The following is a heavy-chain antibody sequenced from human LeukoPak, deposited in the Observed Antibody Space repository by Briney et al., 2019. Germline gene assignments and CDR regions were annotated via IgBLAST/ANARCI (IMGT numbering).Heavy chain of an antibody. J-gene: IGHJ6*04. Sequence: GGSLRLSGAVSGLTFSSYDMQWGRQARGKGLEWVSSIGTGGDPYYPGSVKGRFTISRDNAKHSLYLQKNSLSAGDTAVYYCASARPFYGMDVWGEGTTVTVSS. CDR1: GLTFSSYD. CDR2: IGTGGDP. CDR3: ASARPFYGMDV. V-gene: IGHV3-13*05.